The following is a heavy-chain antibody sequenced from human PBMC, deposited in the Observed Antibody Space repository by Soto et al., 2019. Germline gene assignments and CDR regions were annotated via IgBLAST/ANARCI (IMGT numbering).Heavy chain of an antibody. D-gene: IGHD3-9*01. J-gene: IGHJ5*02. CDR1: GGSISSSSYY. V-gene: IGHV4-39*01. CDR2: IYYSGST. CDR3: ARIRYFDWLAFDP. Sequence: QLQLQESGPGLVKPSETLSLTCTVSGGSISSSSYYWGWIRQPPGKGLEWIGSIYYSGSTYYNPSLKSRVPISVDTSKNQFSLKLSSVTAADTAVYYCARIRYFDWLAFDPWGQGTLVTVSS.